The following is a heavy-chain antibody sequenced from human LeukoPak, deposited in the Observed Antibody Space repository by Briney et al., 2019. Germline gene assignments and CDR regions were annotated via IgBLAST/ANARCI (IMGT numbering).Heavy chain of an antibody. J-gene: IGHJ4*02. D-gene: IGHD3-22*01. CDR2: IYYSGST. CDR3: ARQGVDSSGYRPPDY. Sequence: PSETLSLTCTVSGGSISSYYWSWIRQHPGKGLEWIGYIYYSGSTYYNPSLKSRVTISVDTSKNQFSLKLSSVTAADTAVYYCARQGVDSSGYRPPDYWGQGTLVTVSS. V-gene: IGHV4-59*06. CDR1: GGSISSYY.